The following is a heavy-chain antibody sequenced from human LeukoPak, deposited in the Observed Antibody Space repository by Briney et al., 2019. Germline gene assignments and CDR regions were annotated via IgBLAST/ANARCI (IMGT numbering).Heavy chain of an antibody. Sequence: HPWGSLRLSCAASGFTFSSYAMSWVRQAPGKGLEWVSAISGSGGSTYYADSVKGRFTISRDNAKSSLYLQMNSLRAEDTAVYYCARPKLHCSSTSCSNYWGQGTLVTVSS. CDR1: GFTFSSYA. CDR3: ARPKLHCSSTSCSNY. CDR2: ISGSGGST. D-gene: IGHD2-2*01. V-gene: IGHV3-23*01. J-gene: IGHJ4*02.